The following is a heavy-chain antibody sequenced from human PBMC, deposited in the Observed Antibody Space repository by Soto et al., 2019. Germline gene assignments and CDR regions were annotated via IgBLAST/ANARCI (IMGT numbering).Heavy chain of an antibody. D-gene: IGHD6-13*01. J-gene: IGHJ4*02. CDR3: AKKPVAAAGPFDY. Sequence: GSLRLSCAASGFTYSSYAMSWVRQAPGKGLEWVSAISGSGGSAYYADSVKGRFTISRDNSKNTLYLQMNSLRAEDTAVYYCAKKPVAAAGPFDYWGQGTLVTVSS. CDR1: GFTYSSYA. V-gene: IGHV3-23*01. CDR2: ISGSGGSA.